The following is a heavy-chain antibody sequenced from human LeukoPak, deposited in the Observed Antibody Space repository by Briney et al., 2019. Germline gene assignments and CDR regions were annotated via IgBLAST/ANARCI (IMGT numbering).Heavy chain of an antibody. J-gene: IGHJ4*02. CDR3: ATDIRYAFDY. V-gene: IGHV3-48*02. CDR2: IRTTAEGAKYA. CDR1: GFSFTDYP. Sequence: TGGSLRLSCATSGFSFTDYPMNWVRQAPGKGLEWISNIRTTAEGAKYAYYADSVKGRVTISRDDGKNTLYLHMNSLRDDDTAFYYCATDIRYAFDYWGQGILVTVSS. D-gene: IGHD3-9*01.